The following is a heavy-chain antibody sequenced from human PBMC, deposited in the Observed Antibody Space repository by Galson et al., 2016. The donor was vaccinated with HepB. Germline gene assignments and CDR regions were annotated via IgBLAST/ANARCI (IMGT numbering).Heavy chain of an antibody. Sequence: TLSLTCTVSGGSISSGASYWSWIRQHPGKGLEWIAYMYYSGSPYYNPSLKSRVSISIDTSKNQFSLKLSSVTAADTAVYCCARAVRIAALPLRGWFDPWGQGTLVIVSS. CDR2: MYYSGSP. D-gene: IGHD6-6*01. J-gene: IGHJ5*02. CDR3: ARAVRIAALPLRGWFDP. CDR1: GGSISSGASY. V-gene: IGHV4-31*03.